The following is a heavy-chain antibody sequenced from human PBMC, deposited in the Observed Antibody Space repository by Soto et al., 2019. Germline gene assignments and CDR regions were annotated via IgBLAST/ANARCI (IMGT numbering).Heavy chain of an antibody. Sequence: GGSLRLSCAASGFTFSSYWMSWVRQAPGKGLEWVANIKQDGSGKYYVDSVKGRFTISRDNAKNSLYLQMNSLRAEDTAVYYCARGLLDYGLYYYYMDVWGKGTTVTVSS. D-gene: IGHD4-17*01. J-gene: IGHJ6*03. CDR1: GFTFSSYW. CDR3: ARGLLDYGLYYYYMDV. CDR2: IKQDGSGK. V-gene: IGHV3-7*01.